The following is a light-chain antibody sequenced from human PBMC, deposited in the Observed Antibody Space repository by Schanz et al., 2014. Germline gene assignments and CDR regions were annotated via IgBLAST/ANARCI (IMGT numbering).Light chain of an antibody. CDR3: QSYDSSLSGAWV. CDR1: NSDVGGYNY. J-gene: IGLJ3*02. CDR2: NVY. V-gene: IGLV2-11*01. Sequence: QSALTQPRSVSGSPGQSVTISCTGTNSDVGGYNYVSWYQQHPDKAPKLLIYNVYARPSGVPDRFSGSKSGNTASLTISGLQAEDDADYYCQSYDSSLSGAWVFGGGTKLTVL.